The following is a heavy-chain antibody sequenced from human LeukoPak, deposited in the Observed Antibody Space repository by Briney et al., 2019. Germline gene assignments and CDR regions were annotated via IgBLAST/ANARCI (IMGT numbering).Heavy chain of an antibody. Sequence: SETLSLTCTVSGGSISSGNYYWSWIRQPPGKGLEWIGYIHFSGSTSYNPSLKSRVTISVDTSKNQFSLKLRSVTAADTAVYYCARAFWGSGIDYWGQGTLVTVSS. CDR1: GGSISSGNYY. CDR3: ARAFWGSGIDY. J-gene: IGHJ4*02. CDR2: IHFSGST. D-gene: IGHD3-16*01. V-gene: IGHV4-61*01.